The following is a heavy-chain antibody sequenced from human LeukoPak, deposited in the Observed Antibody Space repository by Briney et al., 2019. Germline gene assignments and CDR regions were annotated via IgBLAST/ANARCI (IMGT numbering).Heavy chain of an antibody. D-gene: IGHD1-26*01. CDR2: INEDGTVK. CDR1: GFTFSRNW. Sequence: GGSLRLSCESSGFTFSRNWMSWARQAPGKGLEYVANINEDGTVKYYPDSVRGRFTISRDDAKNSVFLHMNSLKAEDTTLYYCARDKDGSRDAFDVWGQGTLVTVSS. CDR3: ARDKDGSRDAFDV. J-gene: IGHJ3*01. V-gene: IGHV3-7*01.